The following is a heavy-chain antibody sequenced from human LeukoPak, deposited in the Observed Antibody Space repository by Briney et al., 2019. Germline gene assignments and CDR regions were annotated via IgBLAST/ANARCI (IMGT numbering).Heavy chain of an antibody. J-gene: IGHJ4*02. CDR1: GYTFTSSN. CDR2: ISVYNGNT. D-gene: IGHD3-10*01. CDR3: VRDRSGPFDS. V-gene: IGHV1-18*01. Sequence: ASVKVSCKASGYTFTSSNISWVRQAPGQGLEWMGWISVYNGNTDYAQKLQGRLTLTTDTSTSSAYMELRSLRSDDTAMYYCVRDRSGPFDSWGQGTLVIVSS.